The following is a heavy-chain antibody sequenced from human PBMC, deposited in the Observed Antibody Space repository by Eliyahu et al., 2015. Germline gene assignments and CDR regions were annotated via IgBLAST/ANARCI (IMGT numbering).Heavy chain of an antibody. Sequence: EVQLXESGGGLVXPGGSLRLXCAASGFTFSXYSMNWVRQAPGKGLEWVSYISSSSSTIYYADSVKGRFTISRDNAKNSLYLQMNSLRAEDTAVYYCARDTTVTDYWGQGTLVTVSS. CDR3: ARDTTVTDY. CDR1: GFTFSXYS. CDR2: ISSSSSTI. D-gene: IGHD4-17*01. J-gene: IGHJ4*02. V-gene: IGHV3-48*04.